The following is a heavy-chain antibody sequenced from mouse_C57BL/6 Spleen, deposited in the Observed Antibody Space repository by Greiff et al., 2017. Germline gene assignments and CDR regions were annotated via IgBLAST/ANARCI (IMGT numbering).Heavy chain of an antibody. CDR1: GYAFSSSW. CDR3: ARYELPLYAMDY. CDR2: IYPGDGDT. Sequence: QVQLQQSGPELVKPGASVKISCKASGYAFSSSWMNWVKQRPGKGLEWIGRIYPGDGDTNYNGKFKGKATLTADKSSSTAYMQLSSLTSEDSAVYFCARYELPLYAMDYWGQGTSVTVSS. V-gene: IGHV1-82*01. D-gene: IGHD1-1*01. J-gene: IGHJ4*01.